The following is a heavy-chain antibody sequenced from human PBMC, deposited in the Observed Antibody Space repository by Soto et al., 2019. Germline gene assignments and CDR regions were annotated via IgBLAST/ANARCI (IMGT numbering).Heavy chain of an antibody. D-gene: IGHD3-10*01. V-gene: IGHV3-11*01. J-gene: IGHJ6*02. CDR2: ISGTGDTK. Sequence: GGSLRLSCAASALFFSDYYFSWIRQAPGKGLECVAYISGTGDTKYYADSVKGRFTISRDNTKNSLYLQVNSLRAEDAAVYYCAIGGGQIYYKGLDVWGQGTTVTVSS. CDR1: ALFFSDYY. CDR3: AIGGGQIYYKGLDV.